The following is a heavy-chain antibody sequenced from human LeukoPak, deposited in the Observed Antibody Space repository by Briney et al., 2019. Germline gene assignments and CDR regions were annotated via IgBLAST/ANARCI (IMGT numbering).Heavy chain of an antibody. D-gene: IGHD1-7*01. CDR2: IWYDGSNK. V-gene: IGHV3-33*01. Sequence: PGGSLRLSCAASGFTFSSYGMHWVRQAPGKGLEWVAVIWYDGSNKYYADSVKGRFTISRDNSKNTLYLQMNSLRAEDTAVYYCARDQAVGIGNYVSDIFDYWGQGTLVTVSS. J-gene: IGHJ4*02. CDR1: GFTFSSYG. CDR3: ARDQAVGIGNYVSDIFDY.